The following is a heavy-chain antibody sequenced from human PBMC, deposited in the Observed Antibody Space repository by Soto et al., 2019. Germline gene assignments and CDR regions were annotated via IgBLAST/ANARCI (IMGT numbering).Heavy chain of an antibody. CDR3: VKDRGSDRFFDF. CDR2: VTGSGDRT. J-gene: IGHJ4*02. D-gene: IGHD6-19*01. Sequence: GGSLRLSCAASGVTFSSYAMSWVRQAPGKGLEWVSTVTGSGDRTYYVDSVKGRFTISRDNSKNTLYLQMNSLRAEDTAVYHCVKDRGSDRFFDFWGQGTLVTVSS. V-gene: IGHV3-23*01. CDR1: GVTFSSYA.